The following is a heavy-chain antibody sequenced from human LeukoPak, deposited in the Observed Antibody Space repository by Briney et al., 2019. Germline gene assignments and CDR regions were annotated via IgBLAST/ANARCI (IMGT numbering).Heavy chain of an antibody. D-gene: IGHD2-8*01. CDR1: GFPVSSNY. CDR2: IYSGGST. J-gene: IGHJ4*02. CDR3: AKWARAPPPR. V-gene: IGHV3-53*01. Sequence: PGGSLRLSCAASGFPVSSNYMNWVRQAPGKGLEWVSGIYSGGSTYYADSVKGRFTISRDNSKNTLYLQMNSLRAEDTAVYYCAKWARAPPPRWGQGTLVTVSS.